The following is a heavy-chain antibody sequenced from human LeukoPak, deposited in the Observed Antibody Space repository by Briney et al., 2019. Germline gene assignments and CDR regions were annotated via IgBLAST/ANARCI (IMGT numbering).Heavy chain of an antibody. CDR2: IYYSGST. CDR1: GGSISSSSYY. V-gene: IGHV4-39*01. Sequence: KPSETLSLTCTVSGGSISSSSYYWGWIRQPPGKGLEWIGSIYYSGSTYYNPSLKSRVTISVNTSKNQFSLKLSSVTAADTAAYYCARQRYTYYYDSSGYPYYFDYWGQGTLVTVSS. CDR3: ARQRYTYYYDSSGYPYYFDY. D-gene: IGHD3-22*01. J-gene: IGHJ4*02.